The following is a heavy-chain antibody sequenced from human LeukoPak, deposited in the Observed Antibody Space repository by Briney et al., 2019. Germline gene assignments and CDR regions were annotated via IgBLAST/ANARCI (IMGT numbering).Heavy chain of an antibody. Sequence: PGRSLRLSCAASGFTFSSYGMHWVRQAPGKGLEWVAVIWYDGSNKYYADSVKGRFTISRDNSKNTLYLQMNSLRAEDTAVYYCARDRWYGDYSGKYYFDYWGQGTLVTVSS. V-gene: IGHV3-33*01. CDR3: ARDRWYGDYSGKYYFDY. J-gene: IGHJ4*02. D-gene: IGHD4-17*01. CDR1: GFTFSSYG. CDR2: IWYDGSNK.